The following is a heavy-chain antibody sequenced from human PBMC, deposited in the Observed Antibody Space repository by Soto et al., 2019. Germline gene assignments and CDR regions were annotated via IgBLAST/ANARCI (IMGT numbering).Heavy chain of an antibody. Sequence: PGGSLRLSCAASGFTFHNYAMHWVRQAPGKGLEWVAGIRWNSGNIDFGDSVKGRFTISRDNTKDSLYLQMNSLRAEDTAIYYCARGSAFIGLDYWGQGTPVTVSS. D-gene: IGHD1-26*01. CDR3: ARGSAFIGLDY. J-gene: IGHJ4*02. V-gene: IGHV3-9*01. CDR1: GFTFHNYA. CDR2: IRWNSGNI.